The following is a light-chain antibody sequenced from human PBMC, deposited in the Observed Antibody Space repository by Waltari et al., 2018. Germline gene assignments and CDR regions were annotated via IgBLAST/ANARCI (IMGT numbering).Light chain of an antibody. V-gene: IGKV1-5*01. CDR1: QHLNTF. CDR3: QQYYDYPIN. Sequence: DIQMTQSPSTVSASLGDRVTITCRASQHLNTFLSWYQQQPGAVPNLLIYDASTLERGVPSRFSGSGSGTHFTLTISGLQPDDFATYYCQQYYDYPINFGQGTRL. CDR2: DAS. J-gene: IGKJ5*01.